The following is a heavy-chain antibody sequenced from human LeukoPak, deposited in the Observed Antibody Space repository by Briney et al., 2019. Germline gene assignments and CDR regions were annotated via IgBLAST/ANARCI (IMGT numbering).Heavy chain of an antibody. CDR3: ARASGSYSPIDY. CDR1: GFTFSDYY. Sequence: NPGGSLRLSCAASGFTFSDYYMSWIRQAPGKGLEWVSYISSSSSYTNYADSVKGRFTISRDNAKNSLYLQMNSLRAEDTAVYYCARASGSYSPIDYWGQGTLVTVSS. CDR2: ISSSSSYT. D-gene: IGHD1-26*01. J-gene: IGHJ4*02. V-gene: IGHV3-11*06.